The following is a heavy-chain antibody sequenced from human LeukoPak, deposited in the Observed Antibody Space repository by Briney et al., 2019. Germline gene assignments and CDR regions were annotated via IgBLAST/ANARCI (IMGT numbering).Heavy chain of an antibody. CDR3: ARGQYSGLL. V-gene: IGHV3-48*04. Sequence: GGPLRLSCAASGFTFSSYSLNWVRQAPGKGLEWVSYISSSGSTIYYADSVKGRFTISKDNAKNSLYLQMNSLRAEDTAVYYCARGQYSGLLGGQGTLVTVSS. J-gene: IGHJ4*02. D-gene: IGHD5-12*01. CDR1: GFTFSSYS. CDR2: ISSSGSTI.